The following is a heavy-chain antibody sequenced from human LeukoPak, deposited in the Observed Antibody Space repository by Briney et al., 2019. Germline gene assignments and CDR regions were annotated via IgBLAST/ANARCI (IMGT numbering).Heavy chain of an antibody. V-gene: IGHV1-24*01. D-gene: IGHD6-13*01. CDR3: ATGRSSSWYIGFDY. Sequence: ASVKVSCKVSGYTLTELSMHWVRQAPGKGLEWVGGFDPEDGETIYAQKFQGRVTMTEDTSTDTAYMELSSLRSEDTAVYYCATGRSSSWYIGFDYWGQGTLVTVSS. CDR1: GYTLTELS. J-gene: IGHJ4*02. CDR2: FDPEDGET.